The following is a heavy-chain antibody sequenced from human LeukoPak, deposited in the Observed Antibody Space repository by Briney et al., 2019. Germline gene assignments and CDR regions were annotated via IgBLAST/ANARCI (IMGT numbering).Heavy chain of an antibody. CDR2: ISAYNGNT. Sequence: GASVKVSCKASGYTFTSYGISWVRQAPGQGLEWMGWISAYNGNTNYAQKLQGRVTMTTDTSTSTAYMELRSLRSDDTAVYYCARVPGYYDSSGYVGYMDVWGKGTTVTISS. D-gene: IGHD3-22*01. J-gene: IGHJ6*03. CDR3: ARVPGYYDSSGYVGYMDV. V-gene: IGHV1-18*01. CDR1: GYTFTSYG.